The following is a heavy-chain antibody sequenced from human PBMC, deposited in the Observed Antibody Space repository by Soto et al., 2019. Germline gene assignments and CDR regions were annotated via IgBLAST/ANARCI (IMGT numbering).Heavy chain of an antibody. CDR3: ARWVEVSLDYFDS. CDR2: IYHSGRT. CDR1: GGSISNGYYY. Sequence: SETLSLTCTVSGGSISNGYYYWSWVRQNPGKGLEWIGHIYHSGRTYYNPSLKSRVTISVGTSMNQFSLNLSSMTAADTAVYYCARWVEVSLDYFDSWGQGTPVTVS. J-gene: IGHJ4*02. V-gene: IGHV4-31*03. D-gene: IGHD2-15*01.